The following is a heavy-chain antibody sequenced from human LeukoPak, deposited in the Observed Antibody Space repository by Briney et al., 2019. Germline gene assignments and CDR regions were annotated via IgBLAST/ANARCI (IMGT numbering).Heavy chain of an antibody. V-gene: IGHV1-69*13. CDR1: GGTFSSYA. CDR3: ARTKYSSSWYGSFGEFDY. Sequence: ASVKVSCKASGGTFSSYAISWVGQAPGQGLESMGGIIPIFGTANYAQKFQGRVTITADESTSTAYLELSSLRSEDTAVYYCARTKYSSSWYGSFGEFDYWGQGTLVTVSS. CDR2: IIPIFGTA. J-gene: IGHJ4*02. D-gene: IGHD6-13*01.